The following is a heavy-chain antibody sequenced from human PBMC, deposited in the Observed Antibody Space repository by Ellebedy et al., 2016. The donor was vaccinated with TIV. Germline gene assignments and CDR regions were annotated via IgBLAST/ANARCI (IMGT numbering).Heavy chain of an antibody. CDR3: TRALMDFNDRSGYWIDR. CDR1: GFSFRNYG. V-gene: IGHV3-30*02. Sequence: PGGSLRLSCAASGFSFRNYGMHWVRQTPGRGLEWVAFIRYDATNKYYAESVKGRFTISRENSENTLDLQMNSLKTEDTAIYYCTRALMDFNDRSGYWIDRWGQGTLVTVSS. J-gene: IGHJ5*02. D-gene: IGHD3-22*01. CDR2: IRYDATNK.